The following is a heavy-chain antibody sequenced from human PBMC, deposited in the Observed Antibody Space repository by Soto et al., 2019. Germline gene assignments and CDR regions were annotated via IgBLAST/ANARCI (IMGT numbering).Heavy chain of an antibody. D-gene: IGHD5-18*01. J-gene: IGHJ4*02. CDR1: GFTFSSYA. CDR3: AKDQVQLWFRDFDY. Sequence: EVQLLESGGGLVQPGGSLRLSCAASGFTFSSYAMSWVRQAPGKGLEWVSAISGSGGSTYYADSVKGRFTSSRDNSKNPLYLQMNSLRAEDAAVYYCAKDQVQLWFRDFDYWGQGTLVTVSS. V-gene: IGHV3-23*01. CDR2: ISGSGGST.